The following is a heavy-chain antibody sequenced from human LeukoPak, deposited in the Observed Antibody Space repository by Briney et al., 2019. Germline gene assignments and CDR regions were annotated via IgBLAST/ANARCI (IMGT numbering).Heavy chain of an antibody. V-gene: IGHV3-21*01. CDR2: ISSSSYI. D-gene: IGHD3-22*01. J-gene: IGHJ4*02. CDR1: GFTFSSYS. CDR3: ARVPTGYDSSGYYLYFDY. Sequence: GGSLRLSCAASGFTFSSYSMNWVRQAPGKGLEWVSSISSSSYIYYADSVKGRFTISRDNAKNSLYLQMNSLRAEDTAVYYCARVPTGYDSSGYYLYFDYWGQGTLVTVSS.